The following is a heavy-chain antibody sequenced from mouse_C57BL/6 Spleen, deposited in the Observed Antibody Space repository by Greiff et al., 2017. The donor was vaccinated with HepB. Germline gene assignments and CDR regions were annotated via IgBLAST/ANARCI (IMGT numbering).Heavy chain of an antibody. CDR1: GYAFSSSW. Sequence: LVEPGASVKISCKASGYAFSSSWMNWVKQRPGKGLEWIGRIYPGDGDTNYNGKFKGKATLTADKSSSTAYMQLSSLTSEDSAVYFCAREGYDYDEGYFDVWGTGTTVTVSS. J-gene: IGHJ1*03. D-gene: IGHD2-4*01. CDR3: AREGYDYDEGYFDV. V-gene: IGHV1-82*01. CDR2: IYPGDGDT.